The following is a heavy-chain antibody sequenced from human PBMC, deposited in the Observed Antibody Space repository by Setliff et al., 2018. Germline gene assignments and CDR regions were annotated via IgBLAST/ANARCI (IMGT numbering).Heavy chain of an antibody. J-gene: IGHJ3*02. CDR2: IIPIFGTA. V-gene: IGHV1-69*06. D-gene: IGHD4-4*01. Sequence: SVKVSCKASGGTFINYAISWVRQAPGQGLEWMGRIIPIFGTANYAQKFQGRVTITADKSTSTAYMELSSLRSEDTAVYYCARALLPIYDYSNYEEENYAFDIWGQGTMVTVSS. CDR3: ARALLPIYDYSNYEEENYAFDI. CDR1: GGTFINYA.